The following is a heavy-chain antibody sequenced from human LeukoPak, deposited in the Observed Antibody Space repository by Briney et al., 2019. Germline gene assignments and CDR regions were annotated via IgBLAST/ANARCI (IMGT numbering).Heavy chain of an antibody. CDR2: IKQDGSEQ. D-gene: IGHD3-22*01. CDR3: ARQSPVRDHYFDSSGPLDY. J-gene: IGHJ4*02. Sequence: GGSLRLSCAASGFSFSTYWMTWVRQAPGKGLEWVANIKQDGSEQYYVDSVKDRFTISRDNAKNSLYLQMNSLRAEDTAEYYCARQSPVRDHYFDSSGPLDYWGQGTLVTVSS. V-gene: IGHV3-7*01. CDR1: GFSFSTYW.